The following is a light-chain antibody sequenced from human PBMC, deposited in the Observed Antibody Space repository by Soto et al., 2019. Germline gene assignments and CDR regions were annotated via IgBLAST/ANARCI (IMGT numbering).Light chain of an antibody. CDR2: GAS. J-gene: IGKJ1*01. CDR3: QQYKDWPTT. Sequence: EIVLTQSPATLSVSPGERASLSCRASQSVSTTVAWYHQKPGQPPSLLVYGASTRATGIPARFSGSGAGTDFTLTITSLQSEDFGVYFCQQYKDWPTTFGQGTRVEIK. V-gene: IGKV3-15*01. CDR1: QSVSTT.